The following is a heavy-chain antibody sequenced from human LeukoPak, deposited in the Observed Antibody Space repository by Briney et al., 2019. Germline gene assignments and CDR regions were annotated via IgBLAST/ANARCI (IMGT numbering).Heavy chain of an antibody. V-gene: IGHV4-59*01. J-gene: IGHJ5*02. D-gene: IGHD1-26*01. CDR2: IYYSGST. CDR3: ARVVVGATYNWFDP. Sequence: KPSETLSLXCTVSGGSISSYYWSWIRPPPGKGLEWIGYIYYSGSTNYNPSLKSRVTISVDTSKNQFSLKLSSVTAADTAVYYCARVVVGATYNWFDPWGQGTLVTVSS. CDR1: GGSISSYY.